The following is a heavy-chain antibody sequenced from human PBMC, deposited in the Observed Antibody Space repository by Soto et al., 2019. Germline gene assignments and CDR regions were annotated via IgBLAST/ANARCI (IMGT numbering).Heavy chain of an antibody. D-gene: IGHD6-19*01. CDR3: ARDAVAMDY. V-gene: IGHV3-30*03. J-gene: IGHJ4*02. CDR1: GLTFSSYA. Sequence: ALRVSCAACGLTFSSYAMIWVRQAPGKGLEWVAVISYDGSSKYNSDSVKGPFTISRDKYKNTVYLQMHSLTVEDTAVYYCARDAVAMDYWGRGTLVTASS. CDR2: ISYDGSSK.